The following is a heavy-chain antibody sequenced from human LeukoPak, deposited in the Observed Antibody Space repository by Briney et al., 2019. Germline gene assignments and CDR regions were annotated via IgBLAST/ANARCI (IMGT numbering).Heavy chain of an antibody. CDR1: GGSISSYY. CDR2: IYYSGST. D-gene: IGHD5-18*01. J-gene: IGHJ4*02. CDR3: ASYTAGGGGLDY. V-gene: IGHV4-59*12. Sequence: PSETLSLTCTVSGGSISSYYWNWIRQPPGKGLEWIGYIYYSGSTNYNPSLKSRVTISIDTSKNQFSLKLSSVTAADTAVYYCASYTAGGGGLDYWGQGTLVTVSS.